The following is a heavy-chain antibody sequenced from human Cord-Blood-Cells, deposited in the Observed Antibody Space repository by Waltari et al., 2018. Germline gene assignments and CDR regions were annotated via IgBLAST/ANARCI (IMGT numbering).Heavy chain of an antibody. V-gene: IGHV6-1*01. D-gene: IGHD2-15*01. CDR1: GDSVSSNSAA. CDR2: TYYRSKWYN. Sequence: QVQLQQSGPGLVKPSQTVSLTCAIFGDSVSSNSAAWNWIRKSPSRGLEWLGRTYYRSKWYNDYAVSVKSRITINPGTSKNQVSQQLNSVTPEDTAVYYCARRNRDRLAFDIRSQGTMDTVSS. J-gene: IGHJ3*02. CDR3: ARRNRDRLAFDI.